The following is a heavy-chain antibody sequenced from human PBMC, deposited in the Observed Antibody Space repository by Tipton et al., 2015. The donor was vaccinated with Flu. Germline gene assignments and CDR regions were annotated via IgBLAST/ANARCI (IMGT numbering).Heavy chain of an antibody. J-gene: IGHJ6*02. D-gene: IGHD2-8*01. Sequence: QMQLVQSGAEVKKPGASVKVSCKASGYTFTSYDINWVRQATGQGLEWMGWMNPNSGNTGYAQKFQGRVTMTRNTSISTAYMELSSLRSEDTAVYYCAESYCTNGVCYRRNYYYYGMDVWGQGTTVTVSS. V-gene: IGHV1-8*01. CDR1: GYTFTSYD. CDR2: MNPNSGNT. CDR3: AESYCTNGVCYRRNYYYYGMDV.